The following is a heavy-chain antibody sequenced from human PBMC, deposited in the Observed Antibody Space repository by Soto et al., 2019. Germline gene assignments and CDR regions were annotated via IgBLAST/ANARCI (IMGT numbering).Heavy chain of an antibody. CDR1: GFTFSTSL. CDR3: ARERLPPDHRQYYYGMDV. Sequence: SLRLSCAASGFTFSTSLMNWVRQAPGKGLEWVSSITSSSSYIYYAVSVKGRFTISRDNAKNSLYLQMDSLRAEDTAVYYCARERLPPDHRQYYYGMDVWGQGTTVTVSS. CDR2: ITSSSSYI. V-gene: IGHV3-21*01. J-gene: IGHJ6*02.